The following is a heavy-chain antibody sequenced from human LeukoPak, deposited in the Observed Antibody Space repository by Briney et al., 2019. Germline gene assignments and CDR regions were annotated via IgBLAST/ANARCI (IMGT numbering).Heavy chain of an antibody. D-gene: IGHD3-10*01. V-gene: IGHV4-34*01. CDR3: ARWGPYYYGSGSYYNAHFDY. J-gene: IGHJ4*02. CDR2: INHSGST. Sequence: SETLSLTCAVYGGSFSGYYWSWIREPPGKGLEWIGEINHSGSTNYNPSPKSRVTISVDTSKNQFSLKLSSVTAADTAVYYCARWGPYYYGSGSYYNAHFDYWGQGTLVTVSS. CDR1: GGSFSGYY.